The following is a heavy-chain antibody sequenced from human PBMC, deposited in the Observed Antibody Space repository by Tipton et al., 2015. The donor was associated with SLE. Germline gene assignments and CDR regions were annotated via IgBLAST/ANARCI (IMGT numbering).Heavy chain of an antibody. Sequence: LRLSCTVSGGSISSYYWSWIRQPPGKGLEWIGYIYYSGGTNYNPSLKSRVTISVDTSKNQFSLKLTSVTAADTAVYYCARGGGLSSRRGIYFAYWGQGTLVTVSS. D-gene: IGHD1-26*01. J-gene: IGHJ4*02. CDR3: ARGGGLSSRRGIYFAY. CDR1: GGSISSYY. V-gene: IGHV4-59*01. CDR2: IYYSGGT.